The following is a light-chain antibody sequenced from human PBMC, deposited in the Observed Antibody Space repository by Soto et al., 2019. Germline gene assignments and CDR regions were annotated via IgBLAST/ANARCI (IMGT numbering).Light chain of an antibody. CDR3: QQLNSYPLT. Sequence: AIQMTQSPSSLSASVGDRVTITCRASHGVRNDLGWYQQKPGEAPKVLIYAASSLRSGVPSRFSGSASGTDFTLTISSLQPEDFATYYCQQLNSYPLTFGGGTKVDIK. V-gene: IGKV1-6*01. J-gene: IGKJ4*01. CDR1: HGVRND. CDR2: AAS.